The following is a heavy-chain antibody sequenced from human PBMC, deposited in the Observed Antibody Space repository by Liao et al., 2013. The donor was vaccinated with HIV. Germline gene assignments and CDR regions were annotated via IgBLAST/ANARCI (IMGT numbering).Heavy chain of an antibody. J-gene: IGHJ4*02. CDR3: ARDLGHGGDSDY. Sequence: QVQLQESGPGLVKPSQTLSLTCSVSGGSISSGTYYWNWIRQPAGKGLQWIGRVYSSGSTNYNPSLKSRVTISVDTSKNQFSLKLSSVTAADTAVYYCARDLGHGGDSDYWGQGTLVTVSS. CDR1: GGSISSGTYY. D-gene: IGHD4-23*01. CDR2: VYSSGST. V-gene: IGHV4-61*02.